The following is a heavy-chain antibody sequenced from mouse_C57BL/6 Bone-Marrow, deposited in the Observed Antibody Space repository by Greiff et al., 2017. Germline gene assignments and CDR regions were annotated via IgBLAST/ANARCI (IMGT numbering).Heavy chain of an antibody. D-gene: IGHD1-1*01. CDR3: GRGLLRSY. CDR1: GYTFTSYG. Sequence: VQLQQSGAELARPGASVKLSCKASGYTFTSYGISWVKQRTGQGLEWIGEIYPRSSNTDYNEKFKGKARLTADKSSSTAYMELRSLTSEDSAVYFCGRGLLRSYWGKGTTLTVSS. V-gene: IGHV1-81*01. J-gene: IGHJ2*01. CDR2: IYPRSSNT.